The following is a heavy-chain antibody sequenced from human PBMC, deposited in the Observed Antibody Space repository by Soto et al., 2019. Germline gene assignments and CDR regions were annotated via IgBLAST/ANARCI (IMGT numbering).Heavy chain of an antibody. CDR1: GDSVSTNSAT. CDR2: TYYRSNWYT. D-gene: IGHD2-8*01. Sequence: QIHLQQSGPGLVKPSQTLSLTCAISGDSVSTNSATWDWIRQSPSRGLEWLGRTYYRSNWYTDYAVSVKGRISISPDTSINPRFLQLNSVTPDDTAVYYCARLIGNSWLDSWGQGTLVTVSS. V-gene: IGHV6-1*01. J-gene: IGHJ5*01. CDR3: ARLIGNSWLDS.